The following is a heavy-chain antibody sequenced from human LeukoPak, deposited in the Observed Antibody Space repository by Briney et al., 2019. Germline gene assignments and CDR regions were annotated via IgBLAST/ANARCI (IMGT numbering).Heavy chain of an antibody. D-gene: IGHD6-19*01. CDR2: INLRGST. J-gene: IGHJ6*03. V-gene: IGHV4-34*01. Sequence: SETLSLTCAVYGGSFNDYYWNWIRQPPGKGLEWIGEINLRGSTTYNPSLKSRVTISLDESKNQFSLKLSSVTAADTAVYYCARAKKYSSGWYNYYYYMDVWGKGTTVTVSS. CDR1: GGSFNDYY. CDR3: ARAKKYSSGWYNYYYYMDV.